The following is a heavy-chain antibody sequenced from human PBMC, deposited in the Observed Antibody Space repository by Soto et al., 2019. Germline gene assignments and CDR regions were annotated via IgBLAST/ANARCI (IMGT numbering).Heavy chain of an antibody. Sequence: ASVKVSCNASGYAFINYAINWLGHAPGQRFEWMGRINDANGIKKYSHKFPARISISRDTSATSDYMETRSLTSEDTAVYYCARVQEHSGYCFGYWGQGTLVTVSS. CDR3: ARVQEHSGYCFGY. V-gene: IGHV1-3*01. J-gene: IGHJ4*02. CDR2: INDANGIK. D-gene: IGHD6-25*01. CDR1: GYAFINYA.